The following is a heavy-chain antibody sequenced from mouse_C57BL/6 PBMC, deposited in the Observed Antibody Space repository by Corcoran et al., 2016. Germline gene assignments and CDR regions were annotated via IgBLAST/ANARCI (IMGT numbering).Heavy chain of an antibody. V-gene: IGHV1-26*01. CDR1: GYTFTDYY. CDR3: ARGYYGSSWYFDV. CDR2: INPNNGGT. D-gene: IGHD1-1*01. Sequence: EVQLQQSGPELVKPGASVKISCKASGYTFTDYYMNWVKQSHGKSLEWIGDINPNNGGTSYNQKFKGKATLTEDKSSGTAYMELRSLTPEDSAVYYCARGYYGSSWYFDVWGTGTTVTVSS. J-gene: IGHJ1*03.